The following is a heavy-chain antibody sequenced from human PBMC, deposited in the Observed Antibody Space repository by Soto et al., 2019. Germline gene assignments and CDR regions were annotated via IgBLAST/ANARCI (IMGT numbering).Heavy chain of an antibody. CDR3: AKDNNTIFGGVAIDY. CDR2: LSHSGLST. V-gene: IGHV3-23*01. CDR1: GFTFSSYA. D-gene: IGHD3-3*01. J-gene: IGHJ4*02. Sequence: PGGSLRLSCAASGFTFSSYAMTWVRQAPGKVLEWVSGLSHSGLSTFYAASVKGRFTISRDNSKSTMYLQMNSLKAEDTALYYCAKDNNTIFGGVAIDYWGQGTLVTVSS.